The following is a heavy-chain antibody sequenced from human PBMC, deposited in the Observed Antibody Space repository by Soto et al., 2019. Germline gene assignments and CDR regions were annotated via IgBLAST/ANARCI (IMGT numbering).Heavy chain of an antibody. CDR2: IYYSGST. CDR3: ARDNKGTGLDGDYYYYGMDV. Sequence: PSETLSLTCTVSGGSISSGDYYWSWIRQPPGKGLEWIGYIYYSGSTYYNPSLKSRVTISVDTSKNQFSLKLSSVTAADTAVYYCARDNKGTGLDGDYYYYGMDVWGQGTTVTVSS. J-gene: IGHJ6*02. V-gene: IGHV4-30-4*01. CDR1: GGSISSGDYY. D-gene: IGHD1-1*01.